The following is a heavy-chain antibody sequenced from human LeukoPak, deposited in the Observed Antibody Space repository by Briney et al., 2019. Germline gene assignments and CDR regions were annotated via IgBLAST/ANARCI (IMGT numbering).Heavy chain of an antibody. V-gene: IGHV2-70*11. D-gene: IGHD3-22*01. CDR3: AREGQYDSSGYQYYFDY. J-gene: IGHJ4*02. Sequence: SGPALVKPTQTLTLTCTFSGFSLSTSGMCVSWIRQPPGKALEWLARIDWDDDKYYSTSLKTRLTISKDTSKNQVVLTMTNMDPVDTATYYCAREGQYDSSGYQYYFDYWGQGTLVTVSP. CDR2: IDWDDDK. CDR1: GFSLSTSGMC.